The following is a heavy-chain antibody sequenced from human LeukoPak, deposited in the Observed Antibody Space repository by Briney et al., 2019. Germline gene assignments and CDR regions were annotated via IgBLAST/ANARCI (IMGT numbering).Heavy chain of an antibody. V-gene: IGHV3-53*01. Sequence: GGSLRLSCAASGFTVSSNYMGWVRQAPGKGLEWVSVIYSGGSTYYADSAKGRFTISRDNSKNTLYLQMNSLRAEDTAVYYCARDSGSAGFDYWGQGTLVTVSS. CDR1: GFTVSSNY. D-gene: IGHD3-10*01. CDR2: IYSGGST. J-gene: IGHJ4*02. CDR3: ARDSGSAGFDY.